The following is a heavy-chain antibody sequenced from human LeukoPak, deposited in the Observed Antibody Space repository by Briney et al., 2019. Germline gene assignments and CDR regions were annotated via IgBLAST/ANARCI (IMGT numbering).Heavy chain of an antibody. D-gene: IGHD6-19*01. CDR3: ARAETYSSDWYDPFFDY. V-gene: IGHV4-38-2*01. Sequence: PSETLSLNCAVSGYSISSGYYWGWIRQPPGKGLQWIGSLYHSGTSYYNPSLKSRATISVDTSKNHFSLRLRSVTAADTAVYFCARAETYSSDWYDPFFDYWGQGTLVTASS. J-gene: IGHJ4*02. CDR1: GYSISSGYY. CDR2: LYHSGTS.